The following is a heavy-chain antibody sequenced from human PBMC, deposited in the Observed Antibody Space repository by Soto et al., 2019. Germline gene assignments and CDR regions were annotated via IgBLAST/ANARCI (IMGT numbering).Heavy chain of an antibody. Sequence: ASVKVSCKASGYTFTRYAMHWGRQAPGQRLEWMGWINAGNGNTKYSQKFQGRVTIIRDTSASTAYMELSSLRSEDTAVYYCARGGGVGFGDYTTGGMDVWGQGTTVTVSS. V-gene: IGHV1-3*01. CDR1: GYTFTRYA. D-gene: IGHD2-8*02. J-gene: IGHJ6*02. CDR3: ARGGGVGFGDYTTGGMDV. CDR2: INAGNGNT.